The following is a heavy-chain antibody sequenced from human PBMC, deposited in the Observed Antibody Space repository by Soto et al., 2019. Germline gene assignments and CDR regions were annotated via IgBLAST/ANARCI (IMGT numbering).Heavy chain of an antibody. Sequence: ASVKVSCKASGYTFNTYGISWVRQAPGQGLEWMGWSSTNKRDTKYAQNLQGRVTMTTDTSTSTAYTELRSLRSDDTAVYYCARGIYFDYWGQGALVTVSS. CDR2: SSTNKRDT. V-gene: IGHV1-18*01. J-gene: IGHJ4*02. CDR1: GYTFNTYG. CDR3: ARGIYFDY.